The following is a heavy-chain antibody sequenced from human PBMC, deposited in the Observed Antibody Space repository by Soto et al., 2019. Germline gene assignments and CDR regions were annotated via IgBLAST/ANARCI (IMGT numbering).Heavy chain of an antibody. CDR3: ARDRARGGSYYATYYYYAMDV. Sequence: PSETLSLTCTVSGGSISSYYWSWIRQPPGKGLEWIGYIYYSGSTNYNPSLKSRVTISVATSKNQFSLKLSSVTAADTAVYYCARDRARGGSYYATYYYYAMDVLGHATTVAVS. D-gene: IGHD1-26*01. J-gene: IGHJ6*02. CDR1: GGSISSYY. CDR2: IYYSGST. V-gene: IGHV4-59*01.